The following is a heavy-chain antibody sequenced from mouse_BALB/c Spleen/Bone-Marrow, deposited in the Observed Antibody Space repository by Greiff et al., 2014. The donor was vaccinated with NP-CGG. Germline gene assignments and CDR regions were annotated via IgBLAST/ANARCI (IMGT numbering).Heavy chain of an antibody. CDR2: ISSGSSTI. CDR1: GFTFSSFG. D-gene: IGHD2-4*01. V-gene: IGHV5-17*02. Sequence: GGLVQPGGSRKLSCAASGFTFSSFGMHWVRQAPEKGLXXVXXISSGSSTIYYADTVKGRFTLSRDTPKNTLFLQMTRRRSEDTAMYYCARKGAVITHVYAMDDWGQGTSVTVSS. J-gene: IGHJ4*01. CDR3: ARKGAVITHVYAMDD.